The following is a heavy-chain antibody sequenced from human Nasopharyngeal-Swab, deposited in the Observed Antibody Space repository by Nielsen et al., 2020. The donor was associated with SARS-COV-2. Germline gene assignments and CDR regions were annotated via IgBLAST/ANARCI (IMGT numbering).Heavy chain of an antibody. CDR1: GYIFPSYW. CDR3: ARQGTYFFDSGSLDY. Sequence: GESLKISCKASGYIFPSYWIGWVRQMPGKGLEWMGIIFPDDSDTKYSPSFEGQVTISAAKSINTAYLQWRSLKAADTAIYYCARQGTYFFDSGSLDYWGQGTQVTVSS. V-gene: IGHV5-51*01. J-gene: IGHJ4*02. D-gene: IGHD3-10*01. CDR2: IFPDDSDT.